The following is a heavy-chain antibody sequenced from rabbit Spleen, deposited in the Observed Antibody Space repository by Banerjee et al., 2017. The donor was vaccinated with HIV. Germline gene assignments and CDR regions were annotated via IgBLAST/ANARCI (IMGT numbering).Heavy chain of an antibody. J-gene: IGHJ4*01. CDR2: IYTGTRAT. D-gene: IGHD1-1*01. Sequence: QSLEESGGGLVQPEGSLTLTCTASGFSFSSGYYMSWVRQAPGKGLEWIGYIYTGTRATGYANWAKGRFTISKTSSTTVTLEMTSLTAADTATYFCARAPYTSGYYAWPYFNLWGPGTLVTVS. CDR3: ARAPYTSGYYAWPYFNL. V-gene: IGHV1S40*01. CDR1: GFSFSSGYY.